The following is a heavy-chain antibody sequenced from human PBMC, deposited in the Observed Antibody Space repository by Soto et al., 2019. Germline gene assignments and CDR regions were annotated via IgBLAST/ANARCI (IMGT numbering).Heavy chain of an antibody. Sequence: SETLSLTYTVSGGSISSGGYYWSWIRQHPGKGLEWIGYIYYSGSTYYNPSLKSRVTISVDTSKNQFSLKLSSVTAADTAVYYCARAKLGYCSGGSCYSLYYFDYWGQGTLVTVSS. CDR3: ARAKLGYCSGGSCYSLYYFDY. V-gene: IGHV4-31*03. J-gene: IGHJ4*02. D-gene: IGHD2-15*01. CDR1: GGSISSGGYY. CDR2: IYYSGST.